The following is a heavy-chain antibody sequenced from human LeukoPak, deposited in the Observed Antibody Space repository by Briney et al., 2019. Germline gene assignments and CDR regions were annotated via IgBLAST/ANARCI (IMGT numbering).Heavy chain of an antibody. CDR2: INSDGSST. CDR3: ARDIIPYCGGDCYDNWFDP. D-gene: IGHD2-21*02. CDR1: GFTFSSYW. Sequence: GGSPRLSCAASGFTFSSYWMNWVRHAPGKGLVWVSRINSDGSSTIYADSVKGRFTISRNNAKNTLYLQMNSLRAEDTAVYYCARDIIPYCGGDCYDNWFDPWGQGTLVTVSS. J-gene: IGHJ5*02. V-gene: IGHV3-74*01.